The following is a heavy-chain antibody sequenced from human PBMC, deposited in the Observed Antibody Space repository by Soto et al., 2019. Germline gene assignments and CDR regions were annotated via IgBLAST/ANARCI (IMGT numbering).Heavy chain of an antibody. J-gene: IGHJ6*02. D-gene: IGHD6-6*01. CDR3: ARGSSIAGLYYGMDV. V-gene: IGHV4-31*11. CDR2: NYYSGIT. CDR1: GGSISSGGYS. Sequence: SETLSLTCAVSGGSISSGGYSWSWIRQHPGKGLEWIGYNYYSGITYYNPSLKSRVTISLDTSKNQFSLKLSSVTAADTAVYYCARGSSIAGLYYGMDVWGQGTTVTVSS.